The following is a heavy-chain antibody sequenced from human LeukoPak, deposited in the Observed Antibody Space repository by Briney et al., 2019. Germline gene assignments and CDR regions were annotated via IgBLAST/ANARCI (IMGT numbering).Heavy chain of an antibody. CDR1: GFTFSSYA. CDR3: AKHGYCSGISCFFDF. D-gene: IGHD2-2*03. V-gene: IGHV3-23*01. J-gene: IGHJ4*02. Sequence: PGGSPRLSCAASGFTFSSYAMSWVRQAPGKGLEWVSSISGSGPYTFYTDSVKGRFTISRDSSKNTLYLQMNSLRAEDTALYYCAKHGYCSGISCFFDFWGQGTLVTVSS. CDR2: ISGSGPYT.